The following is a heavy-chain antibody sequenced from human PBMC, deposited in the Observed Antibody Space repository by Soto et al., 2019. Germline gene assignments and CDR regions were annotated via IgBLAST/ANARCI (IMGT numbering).Heavy chain of an antibody. V-gene: IGHV3-11*01. CDR3: ARATSRRDIVVVVAATADY. D-gene: IGHD2-15*01. J-gene: IGHJ4*02. CDR2: ISSSGSTI. Sequence: QVQLVESGGGLVKPGGSLRLSCAASGFTFSDYYMSWIRQAPGKGLEWVSYISSSGSTIYYADSVKGRFTISRDNAKNSLYLQMNSLRAEDTAVYYCARATSRRDIVVVVAATADYWCQGTLFTVSS. CDR1: GFTFSDYY.